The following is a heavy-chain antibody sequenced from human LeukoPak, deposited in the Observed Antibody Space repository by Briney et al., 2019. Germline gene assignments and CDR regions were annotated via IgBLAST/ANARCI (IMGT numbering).Heavy chain of an antibody. CDR1: GGSVSSGSYY. Sequence: PSETLSLTCTVSGGSVSSGSYYWSWIRQPPGKGLEWIGYIYYSGSTNYNPSLKSRVTISVDTSKNQFSLKLSSVTAADTAVYYCARYSSSWYIRSGFDYWGQGTLVTVSS. CDR2: IYYSGST. V-gene: IGHV4-61*01. CDR3: ARYSSSWYIRSGFDY. J-gene: IGHJ4*02. D-gene: IGHD6-13*01.